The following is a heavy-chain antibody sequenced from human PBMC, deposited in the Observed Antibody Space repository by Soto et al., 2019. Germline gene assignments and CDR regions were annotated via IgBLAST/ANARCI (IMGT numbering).Heavy chain of an antibody. D-gene: IGHD3-3*01. CDR1: VFTFNSYA. CDR3: APSWDFWSGHYKNRGLEY. CDR2: ISGNGGST. V-gene: IGHV3-23*01. Sequence: GGSLRLSCASSVFTFNSYAMSWVRHSPGKWLEWVSSISGNGGSTIYADSVKGRFTISRDNSKNTLYLQMNSLRAEDTAVYYCAPSWDFWSGHYKNRGLEYWGQGTLVSVSS. J-gene: IGHJ4*02.